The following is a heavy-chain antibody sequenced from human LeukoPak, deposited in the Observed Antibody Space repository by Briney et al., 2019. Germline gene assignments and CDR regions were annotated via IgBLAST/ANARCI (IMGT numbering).Heavy chain of an antibody. CDR3: ASILWSGYLRDAFDI. CDR2: IIPIFGTA. Sequence: GASVKVSCKASGGTFSSYAISWVRQAPGQGLEWMGGIIPIFGTANYAQKFQGRVTITADKSTSTAYMELSSLRSEDTAVYYCASILWSGYLRDAFDIWGQGTMVTVSS. D-gene: IGHD3-3*01. CDR1: GGTFSSYA. V-gene: IGHV1-69*06. J-gene: IGHJ3*02.